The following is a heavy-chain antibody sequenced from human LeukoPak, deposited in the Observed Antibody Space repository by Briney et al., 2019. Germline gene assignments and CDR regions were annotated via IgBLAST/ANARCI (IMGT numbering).Heavy chain of an antibody. CDR1: GFDFSGYE. CDR2: ISSSGGTM. D-gene: IGHD3-3*01. V-gene: IGHV3-48*03. Sequence: GGSLRLSCEASGFDFSGYEMNWVRQAPGLGLEWVSHISSSGGTMYYVDSVKGRFTISRDNAKNSLYLQMNSLRAEDTAVYYCSRSGGSGSDIWGQGTMVTVS. CDR3: SRSGGSGSDI. J-gene: IGHJ3*02.